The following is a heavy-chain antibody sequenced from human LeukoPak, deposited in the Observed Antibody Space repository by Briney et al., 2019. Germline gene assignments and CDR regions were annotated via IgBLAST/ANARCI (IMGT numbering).Heavy chain of an antibody. CDR1: GFTFSSYG. J-gene: IGHJ4*02. V-gene: IGHV3-30*18. Sequence: GGSLRLSCAASGFTFSSYGMHWVRQAPGKGLEWVAVISYDGSNKYYADSVKGRFTISRDNSKNTLYLQMNSLRAEDTAVYYCANGGAYQLLSFFDYWGQGTLVTVSS. CDR2: ISYDGSNK. D-gene: IGHD2-2*01. CDR3: ANGGAYQLLSFFDY.